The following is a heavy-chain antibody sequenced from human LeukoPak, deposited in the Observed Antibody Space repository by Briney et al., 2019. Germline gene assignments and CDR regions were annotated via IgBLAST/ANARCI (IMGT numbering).Heavy chain of an antibody. CDR2: INSYRGNR. CDR1: GYTFTGYW. CDR3: ARAEYCSSTSCYSGGRLSSSSAGDY. D-gene: IGHD2-2*01. V-gene: IGHV1-18*01. J-gene: IGHJ4*02. Sequence: GSLKVSCKASGYTFTGYWISWVRQAPGQGLEWVGRINSYRGNRNYAQKLQGRVTMSTDTSTSTPYMEISSLRSDDTAVYYLARAEYCSSTSCYSGGRLSSSSAGDYWGQGTLVTVSS.